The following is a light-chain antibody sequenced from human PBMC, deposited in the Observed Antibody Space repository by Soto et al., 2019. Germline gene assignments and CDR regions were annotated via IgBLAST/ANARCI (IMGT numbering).Light chain of an antibody. V-gene: IGKV1-5*03. CDR2: LAS. Sequence: DVPMTQSPSTLSSSPGDRVTITCRASQSISNWLAWYQQKPGKAPKLLIHLASSLESGVPSRFSGSGSGTEFTLTTSNLQPDDFATYYCQQSNTYSWTFGQGTKVDIK. J-gene: IGKJ1*01. CDR1: QSISNW. CDR3: QQSNTYSWT.